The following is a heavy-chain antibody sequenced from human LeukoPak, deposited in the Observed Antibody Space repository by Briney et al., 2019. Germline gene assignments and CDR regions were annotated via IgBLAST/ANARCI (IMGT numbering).Heavy chain of an antibody. J-gene: IGHJ3*02. CDR2: IIPIFGTA. V-gene: IGHV1-69*06. CDR1: GGTFSSYA. CDR3: ARIGGWHTNSDAFDI. D-gene: IGHD6-19*01. Sequence: ASVKVSCKASGGTFSSYAISWVRQAPGQGLEWMGGIIPIFGTANYAQKFQGRVTITADKSTSTAYMELSSLRSEDTAVYYCARIGGWHTNSDAFDIWGQGTMVTVSS.